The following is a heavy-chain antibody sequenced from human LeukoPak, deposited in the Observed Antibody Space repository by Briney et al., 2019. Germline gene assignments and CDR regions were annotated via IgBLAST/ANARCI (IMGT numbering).Heavy chain of an antibody. CDR1: GFTFSSYG. Sequence: QAGGSLRLSCAASGFTFSSYGMHWVRQAPGKGLEWVAFIRYDGSNKYYADSVKGRFTISRDNSKNTLYLQMNSLRAEDTAVYYCAKDSRQYGSGRIIHSGLLDYWGQGTLVTVSS. CDR3: AKDSRQYGSGRIIHSGLLDY. CDR2: IRYDGSNK. D-gene: IGHD3-10*01. V-gene: IGHV3-30*02. J-gene: IGHJ4*02.